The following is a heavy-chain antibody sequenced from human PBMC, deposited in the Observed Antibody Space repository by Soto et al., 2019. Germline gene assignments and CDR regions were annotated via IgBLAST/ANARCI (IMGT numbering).Heavy chain of an antibody. J-gene: IGHJ4*02. CDR1: GFTFSNYA. CDR2: INIVGGAT. CDR3: TKKYYLDS. V-gene: IGHV3-23*01. Sequence: EVQLLESGGGLVQPGGSLRLSCVASGFTFSNYAMSWVRQAPAKAPEWVSSINIVGGATNYADSVRGRFAMSRDDSSNTVFLQMNSLRADDTAVYYCTKKYYLDSWGQGTLFTVSS.